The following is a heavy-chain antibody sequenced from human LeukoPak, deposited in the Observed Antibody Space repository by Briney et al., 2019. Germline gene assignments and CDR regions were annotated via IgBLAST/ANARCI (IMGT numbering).Heavy chain of an antibody. V-gene: IGHV4-59*01. Sequence: PSETLSLTCTASGGTISSYSWSWIRQPPGKGLEWIGYIYYSGSTNYTPYLKSRVTRSVETSNNQFSLKLSSVTAADTAVYDSARLQDDYRDPGLGYYYYYYMDGWGKGATVTVSS. CDR1: GGTISSYS. D-gene: IGHD4-17*01. CDR3: ARLQDDYRDPGLGYYYYYYMDG. J-gene: IGHJ6*03. CDR2: IYYSGST.